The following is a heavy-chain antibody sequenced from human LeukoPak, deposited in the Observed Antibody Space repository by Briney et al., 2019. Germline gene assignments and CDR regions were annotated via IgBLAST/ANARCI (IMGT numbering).Heavy chain of an antibody. D-gene: IGHD3-22*01. J-gene: IGHJ3*02. V-gene: IGHV1-2*06. CDR3: ARVSSSGGYYSYDTFNI. Sequence: GESLKISCKGSGYAFTDYYMHWVRQAPGQGLEWMGRINPNSGTTNYAQRFQGRVTMTRDASINTAYMELSSLRSDDTAVYYCARVSSSGGYYSYDTFNIWGQGTMVTVSS. CDR1: GYAFTDYY. CDR2: INPNSGTT.